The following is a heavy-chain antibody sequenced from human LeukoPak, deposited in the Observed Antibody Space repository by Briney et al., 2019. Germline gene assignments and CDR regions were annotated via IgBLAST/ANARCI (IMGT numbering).Heavy chain of an antibody. CDR1: GGTFSSYA. J-gene: IGHJ6*02. CDR2: IIPIFGTA. CDR3: ASSYNWNPFYYYGMDV. V-gene: IGHV1-69*13. D-gene: IGHD1-20*01. Sequence: SVKVSCKASGGTFSSYAISWVRQAPGQGLEWMGGIIPIFGTANYAQKFQGRVTITADESTSTAYMELSSLRSEDTAVYYCASSYNWNPFYYYGMDVWGQGTTVTVSS.